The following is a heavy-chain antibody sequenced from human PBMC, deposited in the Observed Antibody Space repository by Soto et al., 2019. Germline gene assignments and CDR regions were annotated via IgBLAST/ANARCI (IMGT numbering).Heavy chain of an antibody. CDR1: GGTLTSYF. J-gene: IGHJ4*02. CDR2: IIPIFGTT. CDR3: ARDSRPDCSGETCYYS. Sequence: SVNGSLKASGGTLTSYFISWVRQAPGQGLECMGWIIPIFGTTTYGEKFQGRVTITADESTSTTYMELSSLKSEDTAVYYCARDSRPDCSGETCYYSWGQGTLVTVSS. D-gene: IGHD2-15*01. V-gene: IGHV1-69*01.